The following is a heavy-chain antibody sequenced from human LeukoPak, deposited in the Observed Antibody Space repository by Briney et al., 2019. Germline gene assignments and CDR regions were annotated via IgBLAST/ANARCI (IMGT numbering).Heavy chain of an antibody. Sequence: PGGSLRLSCAASGFTFSSHGMHWVRQAPGKGLEWVAVISYDGSNKYYADSVKGRFTISRDNSKNTLYLQMNSLRAEDTAVYYCAKAYGSGSPILQGFDPWGQGTLVTVSS. CDR1: GFTFSSHG. CDR2: ISYDGSNK. CDR3: AKAYGSGSPILQGFDP. D-gene: IGHD3-10*01. V-gene: IGHV3-30*18. J-gene: IGHJ5*02.